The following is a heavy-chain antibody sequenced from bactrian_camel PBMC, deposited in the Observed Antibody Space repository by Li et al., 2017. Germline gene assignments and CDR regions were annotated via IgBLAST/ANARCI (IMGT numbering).Heavy chain of an antibody. CDR2: IYRGGDTT. J-gene: IGHJ6*01. D-gene: IGHD6*01. CDR1: GYTYNRNC. V-gene: IGHV3S40*01. CDR3: AAEINKANVYAGSWYPGSGY. Sequence: DVQLVESGGGSVQAGGSLRLSCAASGYTYNRNCMAWFRQAPGKEREGVAAIYRGGDTTYYAASVKGRFTIFQDNANNMVYLQMNSLKPEDTAMYYCAAEINKANVYAGSWYPGSGYWGQGTQVTVS.